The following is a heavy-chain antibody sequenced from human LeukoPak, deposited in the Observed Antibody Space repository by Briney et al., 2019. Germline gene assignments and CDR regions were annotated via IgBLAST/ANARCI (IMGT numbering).Heavy chain of an antibody. J-gene: IGHJ6*03. Sequence: ASVKVSCKASGYTFTGYYMHWVRQAPGQGLEWMGWINPNSGGTNYAQKFQGRVTMTRDTSTSTAYMELSRLRSDDTAVYYCARGDCSSTSCYYYYYMDVWGKGTTVTVSS. V-gene: IGHV1-2*02. CDR1: GYTFTGYY. CDR3: ARGDCSSTSCYYYYYMDV. D-gene: IGHD2-2*01. CDR2: INPNSGGT.